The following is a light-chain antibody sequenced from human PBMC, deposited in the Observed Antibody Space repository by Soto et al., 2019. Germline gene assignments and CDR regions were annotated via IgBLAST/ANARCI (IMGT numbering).Light chain of an antibody. Sequence: EIVLTQSPATLSVSPGERVTLTCRTSQTISNNLGWYQQKPGQAPRLLIYGASTRATGIPARFSGGGSGTAFTLTMSSLQSDDFAVYYCQQYNNWRSFGQGTKVEIK. J-gene: IGKJ1*01. CDR2: GAS. CDR1: QTISNN. V-gene: IGKV3-15*01. CDR3: QQYNNWRS.